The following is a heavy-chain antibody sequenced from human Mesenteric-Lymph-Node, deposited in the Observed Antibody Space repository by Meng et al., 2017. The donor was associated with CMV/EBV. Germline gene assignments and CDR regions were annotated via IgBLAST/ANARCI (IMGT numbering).Heavy chain of an antibody. Sequence: SQTLSLTCAISGDSVSRNSAAWNWIRQSPSRGLEWLGRTYYRSKWYIDYAVSVKSRIIINPDTSKNQFSLQLNSVTPEDTAVYYCARDNPSYYGFDYWGQGTLVTVSS. D-gene: IGHD3-10*01. CDR3: ARDNPSYYGFDY. J-gene: IGHJ4*02. CDR2: TYYRSKWYI. V-gene: IGHV6-1*01. CDR1: GDSVSRNSAA.